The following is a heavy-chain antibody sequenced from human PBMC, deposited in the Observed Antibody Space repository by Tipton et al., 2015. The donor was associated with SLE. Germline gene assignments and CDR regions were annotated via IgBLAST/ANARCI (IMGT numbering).Heavy chain of an antibody. CDR1: GGSISGHQ. D-gene: IGHD5-18*01. CDR3: ARGLDTTMLFNYFDP. CDR2: VYDSGTT. V-gene: IGHV4-59*11. J-gene: IGHJ5*02. Sequence: TLSLTCTVSGGSISGHQWNWIRQPPGKGLEWMGYVYDSGTTNYNPSLKSRVTISVDTSKNQVSLKLRSVTAADTALYYCARGLDTTMLFNYFDPWGQGTPVTVSS.